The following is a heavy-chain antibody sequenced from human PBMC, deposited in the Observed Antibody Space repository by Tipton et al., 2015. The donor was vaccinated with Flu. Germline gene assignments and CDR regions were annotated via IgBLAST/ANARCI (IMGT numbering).Heavy chain of an antibody. CDR2: IYTSGST. CDR3: ESEGYKSVSYGRFDY. J-gene: IGHJ4*02. CDR1: GGSISSGSYY. V-gene: IGHV4-61*02. Sequence: TLSLTCTVSGGSISSGSYYWSWIRQPAGKGLEWIGRIYTSGSTNYNPPLKSRVTISVDTSKNQFSLKLSSVTAADTAVYYCESEGYKSVSYGRFDYWGQGTLVTVSS. D-gene: IGHD1-26*01.